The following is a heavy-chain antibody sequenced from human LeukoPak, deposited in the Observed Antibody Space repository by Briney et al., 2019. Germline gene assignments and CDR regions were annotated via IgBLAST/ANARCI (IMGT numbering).Heavy chain of an antibody. CDR2: ISGSGSST. CDR1: GFTFSSYT. Sequence: GGSLRLSCAASGFTFSSYTMSWVRQAPGKGLEWVSAISGSGSSTYYADSVKGRFTIPRDNSKNTLYLQMNSLRADDTAVYYCAKVDTVLGRPFDPWGQGTLVTVSS. V-gene: IGHV3-23*01. J-gene: IGHJ5*02. D-gene: IGHD5-18*01. CDR3: AKVDTVLGRPFDP.